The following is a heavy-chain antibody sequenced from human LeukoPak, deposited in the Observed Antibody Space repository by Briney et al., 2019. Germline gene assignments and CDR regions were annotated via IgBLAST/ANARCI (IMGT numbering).Heavy chain of an antibody. J-gene: IGHJ2*01. Sequence: GGSLRLSCAASGFTVSSIYMSWVRQAPGKGLEWVSVIYSGGSTYYADSVKGRFTISRHNSKNTLYLQMNSLRAEDTAVYYCARDQKQWLVRRVDWYFDLWGRGTLVTVSS. D-gene: IGHD6-19*01. V-gene: IGHV3-53*04. CDR1: GFTVSSIY. CDR2: IYSGGST. CDR3: ARDQKQWLVRRVDWYFDL.